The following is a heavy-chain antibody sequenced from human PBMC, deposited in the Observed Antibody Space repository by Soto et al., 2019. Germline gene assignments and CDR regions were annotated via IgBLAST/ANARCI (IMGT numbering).Heavy chain of an antibody. J-gene: IGHJ5*02. V-gene: IGHV4-30-4*01. D-gene: IGHD3-16*02. CDR3: ARGYTLPPNWFDP. CDR1: GGSISSGDYY. Sequence: LSLTCTVSGGSISSGDYYWSWIRQPPGKGLEWIGYIYYSGSTYYNPSLKSRVTISVDTSKNQFSLKLSSVTAADTAVYYCARGYTLPPNWFDPWGQGTLVTVSS. CDR2: IYYSGST.